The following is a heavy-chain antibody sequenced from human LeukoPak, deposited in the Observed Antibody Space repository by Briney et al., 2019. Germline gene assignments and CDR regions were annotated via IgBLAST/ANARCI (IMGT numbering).Heavy chain of an antibody. Sequence: SETLSLTCTVSGYSISSGYYWGWIRQPPGKGLEWIGYIYYSGSTNYNPSLKSRVTISVDTSKNQFSLKLSSVTAADTAVYYCARGPTVTAHFDYWGQGTLVTVSS. CDR2: IYYSGST. J-gene: IGHJ4*02. CDR1: GYSISSGYY. CDR3: ARGPTVTAHFDY. V-gene: IGHV4-61*01. D-gene: IGHD4-17*01.